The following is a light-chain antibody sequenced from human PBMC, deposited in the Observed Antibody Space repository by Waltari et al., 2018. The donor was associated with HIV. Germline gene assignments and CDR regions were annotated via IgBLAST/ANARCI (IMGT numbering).Light chain of an antibody. CDR2: EAS. V-gene: IGKV3-15*01. Sequence: ETVMTQSPDSLSVSPGETVILSCRASQSESDDLAWYQQKPGRAPRLLIYEASTRNTEFTLTISSLQSEDLGVYFCQQYMSWPRTFGQGTRVELK. J-gene: IGKJ1*01. CDR1: QSESDD. CDR3: QQYMSWPRT.